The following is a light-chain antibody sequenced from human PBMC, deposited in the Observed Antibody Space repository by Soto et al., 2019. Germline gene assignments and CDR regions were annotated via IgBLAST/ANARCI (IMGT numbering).Light chain of an antibody. CDR3: CSYAGSSTPLI. V-gene: IGLV2-23*02. CDR1: SSDVGSYNL. Sequence: QSALTQPASVSGSPGQSITISCTGTSSDVGSYNLVSWYQQHPGKAPKLMIYEVSKRPSGVSNRFSGSKSGNTASLTISGLQAEDEADYYGCSYAGSSTPLIFGTGTKLTVL. CDR2: EVS. J-gene: IGLJ1*01.